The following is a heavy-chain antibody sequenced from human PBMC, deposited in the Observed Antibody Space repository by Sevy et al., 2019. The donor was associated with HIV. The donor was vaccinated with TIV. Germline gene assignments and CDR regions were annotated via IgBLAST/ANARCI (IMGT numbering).Heavy chain of an antibody. V-gene: IGHV3-49*03. D-gene: IGHD2-2*01. J-gene: IGHJ6*02. CDR1: GFTFGDYA. CDR3: TRVPAATIDNYYYYGMDV. Sequence: GGSLRLSCTASGFTFGDYAMSWFRQAPGKGLEWVGFIRSKAYGGTTEYAASVKGRFTISRDDSKSIAYLQMNSLKNEDTAVYYCTRVPAATIDNYYYYGMDVWGQGTTVTVSS. CDR2: IRSKAYGGTT.